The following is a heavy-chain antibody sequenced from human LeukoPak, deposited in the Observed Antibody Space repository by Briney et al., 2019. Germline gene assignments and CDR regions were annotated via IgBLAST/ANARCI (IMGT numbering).Heavy chain of an antibody. CDR2: ISPKTGGT. D-gene: IGHD5-12*01. V-gene: IGHV1-2*02. Sequence: ASVKVSCKASGYTFTDYYLLWVRQAPGQGPEWMGWISPKTGGTNYAQTFKGRVTMTRDTSISTAYMELNSLTSDDTAVYYCARDLPKTGYVGAVDIWGQGTMVTVSS. CDR1: GYTFTDYY. J-gene: IGHJ3*02. CDR3: ARDLPKTGYVGAVDI.